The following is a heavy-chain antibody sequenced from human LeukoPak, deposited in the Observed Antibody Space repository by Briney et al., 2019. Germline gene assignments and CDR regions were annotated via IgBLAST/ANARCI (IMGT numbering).Heavy chain of an antibody. CDR1: SGSISSYY. J-gene: IGHJ6*04. V-gene: IGHV4-4*09. Sequence: SGTLSLTCTVSSGSISSYYWSWIRQPPGKGLEWIGYIYTSGSTNYNPSLKSRVTISVDTSKNQFSLKLSSVTAADTAVYYCARQRGYYDSSGYSVLDVWGKGTTVTVSS. CDR2: IYTSGST. D-gene: IGHD3-22*01. CDR3: ARQRGYYDSSGYSVLDV.